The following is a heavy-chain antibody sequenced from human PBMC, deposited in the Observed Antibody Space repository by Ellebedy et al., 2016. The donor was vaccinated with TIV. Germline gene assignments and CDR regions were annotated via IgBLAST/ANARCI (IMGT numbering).Heavy chain of an antibody. V-gene: IGHV1-8*01. CDR2: MNPNSGNT. D-gene: IGHD6-19*01. J-gene: IGHJ4*02. CDR3: VRSSGWYAADD. CDR1: GYTFTSYD. Sequence: ASVKVSCXASGYTFTSYDINWVRQATGQGLEWMGWMNPNSGNTGYAQKFQGRVTMTRNTSISTAYMELSSLRSEDTAVYYCVRSSGWYAADDWGQGTLVTVSS.